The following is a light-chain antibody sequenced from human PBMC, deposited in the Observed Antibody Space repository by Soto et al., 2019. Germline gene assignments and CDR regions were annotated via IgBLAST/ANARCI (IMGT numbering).Light chain of an antibody. Sequence: QSALTQPASVSGSPGQSITISCTGTSSDVGGYNLVSWYQHHPGKAPELIIYEGTKRPSGLSNRFSGSKSGNTASLTISGLQAEDEADYYCCSYAGSGTLRGVFGGGTKLTVL. CDR3: CSYAGSGTLRGV. V-gene: IGLV2-23*01. CDR1: SSDVGGYNL. CDR2: EGT. J-gene: IGLJ3*02.